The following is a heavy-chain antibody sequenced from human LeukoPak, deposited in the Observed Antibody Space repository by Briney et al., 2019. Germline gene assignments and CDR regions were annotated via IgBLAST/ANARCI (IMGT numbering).Heavy chain of an antibody. CDR3: ARAGAPLNNWFDP. V-gene: IGHV1-2*02. CDR2: INPNNGAT. J-gene: IGHJ5*02. CDR1: GYTFTGYY. Sequence: ASVKVSCKASGYTFTGYYMHWVRLAPGQGLEWMGWINPNNGATNCAQKFQGRVTMTRDTSISTAYMELSRPRSDDTAVYYCARAGAPLNNWFDPWGQGTLVSVSS.